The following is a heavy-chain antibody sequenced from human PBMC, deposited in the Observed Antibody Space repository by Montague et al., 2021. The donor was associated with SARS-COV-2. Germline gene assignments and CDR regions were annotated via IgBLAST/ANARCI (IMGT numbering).Heavy chain of an antibody. D-gene: IGHD6-13*01. J-gene: IGHJ3*01. V-gene: IGHV4-4*07. CDR3: ASSSLPSIPAPGIDAFDV. CDR1: AGAITTYY. CDR2: IYLIRSS. Sequence: SETLSLTCTVSAGAITTYYFPRTPQSAGTALDWIARIYLIRSSSYNPFLKCRVTVSVDTSTNLFSLKLTSVPATDTAMYYCASSSLPSIPAPGIDAFDVWGNGTMVTVS.